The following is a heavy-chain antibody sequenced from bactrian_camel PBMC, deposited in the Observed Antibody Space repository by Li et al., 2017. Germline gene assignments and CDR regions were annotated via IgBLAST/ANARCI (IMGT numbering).Heavy chain of an antibody. CDR2: IERDGTT. CDR1: GYVFSVCG. Sequence: QVQLVESGGGSVQAGGSLKLSCAVSGYVFSVCGMGWYRQAPGGSRELIATIERDGTTTYADSVKGRFTISQDNANNTLYLQLNNLKTEDTALYYCAKDNFLYSPTDPYYAQGTQVTVS. D-gene: IGHD2*01. V-gene: IGHV3S53*01. J-gene: IGHJ4*01.